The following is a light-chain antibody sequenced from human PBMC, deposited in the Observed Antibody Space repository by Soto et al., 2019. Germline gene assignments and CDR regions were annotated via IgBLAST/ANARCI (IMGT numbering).Light chain of an antibody. Sequence: EIMMTQSPATLSVSPGERATLSFRASQSVSSSLAWYQQKPGQAPRLLIYDASNRATGIPERFSGSGSGTDFTLTISRLEPEDFAVYYCQQYGTSPRTFGQGTKVDIK. CDR3: QQYGTSPRT. V-gene: IGKV3-20*01. CDR2: DAS. J-gene: IGKJ1*01. CDR1: QSVSSS.